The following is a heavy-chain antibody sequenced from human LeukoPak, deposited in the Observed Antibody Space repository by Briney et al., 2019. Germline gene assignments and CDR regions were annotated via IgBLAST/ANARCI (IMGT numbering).Heavy chain of an antibody. CDR3: ARDFSGYDSFDY. J-gene: IGHJ4*02. D-gene: IGHD5-12*01. V-gene: IGHV1-18*01. CDR2: ISAYNGNT. Sequence: ASVKVSCKASGYTFTSYGISWVRRAPGQGLEWMGWISAYNGNTNYAQKLQGRVTMTTDTSTSTAYMELRSLRSDDTAVYYCARDFSGYDSFDYWGQGTLVTVSS. CDR1: GYTFTSYG.